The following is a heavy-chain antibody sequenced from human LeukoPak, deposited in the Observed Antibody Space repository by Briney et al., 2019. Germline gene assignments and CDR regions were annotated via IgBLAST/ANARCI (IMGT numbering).Heavy chain of an antibody. CDR3: AKAYDILTGSDWFDP. CDR1: GYSISSGYY. Sequence: SETLSLTCTVSGYSISSGYYWGWIRQPPGKGLEWIGSIYHSGSTYYNPSLKSRVTISLDTSKNQFSLKLSSVTAADTAVYYCAKAYDILTGSDWFDPWGQGTLVTVSS. J-gene: IGHJ5*02. V-gene: IGHV4-38-2*02. D-gene: IGHD3-9*01. CDR2: IYHSGST.